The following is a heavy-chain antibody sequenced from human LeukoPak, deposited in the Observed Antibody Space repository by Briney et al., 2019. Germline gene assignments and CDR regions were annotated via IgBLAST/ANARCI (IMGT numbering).Heavy chain of an antibody. CDR3: ARVFGYYFDY. J-gene: IGHJ4*02. CDR1: GGSFSGYY. CDR2: INHSGST. D-gene: IGHD3-10*01. V-gene: IGHV4-34*01. Sequence: SEILSLTCAVYGGSFSGYYWSWIRQPPGKGLEWIGEINHSGSTNYNPSLKSRVTISVDTSKNQFSLKLSSVTAADTAVYYCARVFGYYFDYWGQGTLVTVSS.